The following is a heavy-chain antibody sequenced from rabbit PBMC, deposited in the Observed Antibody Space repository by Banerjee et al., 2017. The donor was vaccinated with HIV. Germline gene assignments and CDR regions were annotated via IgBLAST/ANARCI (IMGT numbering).Heavy chain of an antibody. V-gene: IGHV1S40*01. D-gene: IGHD1-1*01. Sequence: QSLEESGGGLVKPGASLTLTCTASGFSFNSGYDMCWVRQAPGKGLEWIACIYGGSSGFTYHATWAKGRFTISKTSSTTVTLQMTSLTAADTATYFCARDTSTSFSSYGMDLWGPGTLVTVS. CDR3: ARDTSTSFSSYGMDL. J-gene: IGHJ6*01. CDR2: IYGGSSGFT. CDR1: GFSFNSGYD.